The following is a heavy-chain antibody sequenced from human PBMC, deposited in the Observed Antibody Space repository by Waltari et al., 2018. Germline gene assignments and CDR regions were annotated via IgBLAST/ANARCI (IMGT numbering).Heavy chain of an antibody. CDR1: GGSMSDNY. J-gene: IGHJ3*01. CDR2: VFTSGRT. D-gene: IGHD1-1*01. V-gene: IGHV4-4*07. Sequence: VQLQESGPGLVKPSETLTLTCTVSGGSMSDNYWNWLRQPAGKGLEWIGRVFTSGRTHYNPSLQSRVTMSADTSKNQFSLRLTSVTAADTAVYFCARAQERRDALDFWSQGTLVTVSS. CDR3: ARAQERRDALDF.